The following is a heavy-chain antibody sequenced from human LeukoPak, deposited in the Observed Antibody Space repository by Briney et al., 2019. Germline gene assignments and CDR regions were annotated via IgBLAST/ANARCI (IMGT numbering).Heavy chain of an antibody. Sequence: SETLSLSCAVSGGSISSSNWWSWVRQPPGKGLEWIGEVYHSGGTNYNPSLKSRVTISVDKSKNQFSLKLSSVTAADTAVYYCARNPDCSSTSCYVGYYYGMDVWGKGTTVTVSS. V-gene: IGHV4-4*02. CDR3: ARNPDCSSTSCYVGYYYGMDV. CDR2: VYHSGGT. CDR1: GGSISSSNW. J-gene: IGHJ6*04. D-gene: IGHD2-2*01.